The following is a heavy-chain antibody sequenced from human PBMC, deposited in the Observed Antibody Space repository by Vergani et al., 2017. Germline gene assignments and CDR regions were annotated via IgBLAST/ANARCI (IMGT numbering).Heavy chain of an antibody. V-gene: IGHV3-20*04. J-gene: IGHJ4*02. D-gene: IGHD3-3*01. CDR1: GFTFDDYG. Sequence: EVQLVESGGGVVRPGGSLRLSCAASGFTFDDYGMSWGRQAPGKGLAWVSGINWNGGSTGYADSVKGRFTISRDNAKNSLYLQMNSLRAEDTALYYCARERNAYYDFWSGYYTQYYFDYWGQGTLVTVSS. CDR2: INWNGGST. CDR3: ARERNAYYDFWSGYYTQYYFDY.